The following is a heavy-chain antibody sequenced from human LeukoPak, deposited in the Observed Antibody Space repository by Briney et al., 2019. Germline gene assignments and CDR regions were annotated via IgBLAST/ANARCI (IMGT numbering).Heavy chain of an antibody. D-gene: IGHD6-19*01. J-gene: IGHJ4*02. V-gene: IGHV3-21*01. CDR2: ISSSSYI. Sequence: GGSLRLSCAASGLTFSSYSMNWVRQAPGKGLEWVSSISSSSYIYYADSVKGRFTISRDNAKNSLYLQMNSLRAEDTAVYYCARAGTGYSSGWYDYWGQGTLVTVSS. CDR1: GLTFSSYS. CDR3: ARAGTGYSSGWYDY.